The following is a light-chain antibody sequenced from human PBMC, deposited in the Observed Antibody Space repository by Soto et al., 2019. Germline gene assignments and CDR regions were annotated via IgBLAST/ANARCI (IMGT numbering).Light chain of an antibody. V-gene: IGLV2-14*01. J-gene: IGLJ2*01. CDR3: SAYTSSSPVV. CDR1: SRAVGGYNY. CDR2: DVS. Sequence: QPASVSGSPGPSITISCTGTSRAVGGYNYVSWYQQHPGKAPKLMIYDVSNRPSGVSNRFSGSKSGNTASLTISGLQAEDEADYYCSAYTSSSPVVFGGGTKLTVL.